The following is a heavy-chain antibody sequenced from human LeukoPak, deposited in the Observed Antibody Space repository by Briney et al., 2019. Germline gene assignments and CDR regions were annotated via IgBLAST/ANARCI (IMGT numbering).Heavy chain of an antibody. CDR1: GCSISSYY. D-gene: IGHD1-26*01. CDR3: ASGSYYQYYYSMDV. J-gene: IGHJ6*03. CDR2: IYTSGST. Sequence: SETLSLNCTVSGCSISSYYWVWIRQPPGKGLEWIGYIYTSGSTNYNPSLKSRVTISVDTSKNQFSLKLSSVTAADTAVYYCASGSYYQYYYSMDVWGKGTTVTVSS. V-gene: IGHV4-4*09.